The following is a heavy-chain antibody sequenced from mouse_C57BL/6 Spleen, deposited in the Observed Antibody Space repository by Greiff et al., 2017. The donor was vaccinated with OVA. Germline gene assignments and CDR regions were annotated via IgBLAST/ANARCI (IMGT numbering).Heavy chain of an antibody. CDR2: INPNNGGT. V-gene: IGHV1-18*01. Sequence: EVMLVESGPELVKPGASVKIPCKASGYTFTDHNMDWVKQSHGKSLEWIGDINPNNGGTIYNQKFKGKATLTVDKSSSTAYMELRSLTSEDTAVYYCARDGKGFDYWGQGTTLTVSS. J-gene: IGHJ2*01. CDR3: ARDGKGFDY. CDR1: GYTFTDHN. D-gene: IGHD2-1*01.